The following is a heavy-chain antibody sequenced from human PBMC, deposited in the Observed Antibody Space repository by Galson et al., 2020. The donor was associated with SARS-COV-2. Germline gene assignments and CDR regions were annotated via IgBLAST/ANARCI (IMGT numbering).Heavy chain of an antibody. D-gene: IGHD3-10*01. V-gene: IGHV3-23*01. J-gene: IGHJ4*02. CDR2: ISGSGGST. CDR1: GFTFSSYA. CDR3: AKGSMVRGVIRVTTPFFDY. Sequence: TGGSLRLSCAASGFTFSSYAMSWVRQAPGKGLEWVSAISGSGGSTYYADSVKGRFTISRDNSKNTLYLQMNSLRAEDTAVYYCAKGSMVRGVIRVTTPFFDYWGQGTLVTVSS.